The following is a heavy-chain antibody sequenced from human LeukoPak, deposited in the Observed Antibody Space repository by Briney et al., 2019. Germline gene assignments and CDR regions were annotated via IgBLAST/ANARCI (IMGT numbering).Heavy chain of an antibody. CDR1: GFTLNNYG. D-gene: IGHD2-15*01. V-gene: IGHV3-33*05. J-gene: IGHJ4*02. CDR3: STGRPRDRGVFPVPTFDY. Sequence: GGSLRLSCAASGFTLNNYGMHWVRQAPGKGLEWVAAISYDGSDKYYAESVRGRFTISRDSSKSTLYLQMSSLRSEATAVYYCSTGRPRDRGVFPVPTFDYWGQGTLVTVSS. CDR2: ISYDGSDK.